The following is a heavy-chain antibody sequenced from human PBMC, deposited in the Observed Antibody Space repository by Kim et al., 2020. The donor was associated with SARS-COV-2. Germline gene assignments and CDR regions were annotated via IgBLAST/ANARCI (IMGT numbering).Heavy chain of an antibody. CDR2: IKQDGSEK. Sequence: GGSLRLSCAASGFTFSSYWMSWVRQAPGKGLEWVANIKQDGSEKYYVDSVKGRFTISRDNAKNSLYLQMNSLRAEDTAVYYCAIPEEYSSSRAPYGMDVWGQGTTVTVSS. CDR1: GFTFSSYW. CDR3: AIPEEYSSSRAPYGMDV. D-gene: IGHD6-13*01. V-gene: IGHV3-7*05. J-gene: IGHJ6*02.